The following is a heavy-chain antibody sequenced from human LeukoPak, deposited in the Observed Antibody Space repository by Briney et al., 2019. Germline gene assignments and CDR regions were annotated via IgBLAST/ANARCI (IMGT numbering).Heavy chain of an antibody. Sequence: KPSQTLSLTCTVSGGSISSGGYYWSWIRQHPGKGLEWIGSIYYSGSTDYNPSLKSRLTISVDTSKNQFSLRLSSVTAADTAVYYCASLKYSYGNFDCWGQGILVTVSS. CDR2: IYYSGST. CDR3: ASLKYSYGNFDC. V-gene: IGHV4-31*03. CDR1: GGSISSGGYY. J-gene: IGHJ4*02. D-gene: IGHD5-18*01.